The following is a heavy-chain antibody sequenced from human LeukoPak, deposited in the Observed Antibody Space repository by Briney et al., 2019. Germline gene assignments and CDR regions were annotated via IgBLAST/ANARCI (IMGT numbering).Heavy chain of an antibody. J-gene: IGHJ4*02. V-gene: IGHV4-34*01. CDR2: INHSGST. Sequence: SETLSLTCAVYGGSFSGYFWSWIRQPPGKGLEWIGEINHSGSTNHNPSLKSRVTISVDTSKNQFSLKLSSVTAADTAVYYCASGRRGGYDSAQFDYWGQGTLVTVSS. CDR1: GGSFSGYF. D-gene: IGHD5-12*01. CDR3: ASGRRGGYDSAQFDY.